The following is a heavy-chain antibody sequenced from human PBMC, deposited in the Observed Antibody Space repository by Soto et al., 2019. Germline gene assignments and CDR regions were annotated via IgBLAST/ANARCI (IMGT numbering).Heavy chain of an antibody. V-gene: IGHV5-51*01. CDR1: GYSFTSYW. J-gene: IGHJ6*02. CDR2: IYPGDSDT. D-gene: IGHD2-2*01. Sequence: GGSLQISCKGSGYSFTSYWIGCVRQMPGKGLEWMGIIYPGDSDTRYSPSFQGQVTISADKSISTAYLQWSSLKASDTAMYYCARLVGTSCYCLDVWGEGTKVTVS. CDR3: ARLVGTSCYCLDV.